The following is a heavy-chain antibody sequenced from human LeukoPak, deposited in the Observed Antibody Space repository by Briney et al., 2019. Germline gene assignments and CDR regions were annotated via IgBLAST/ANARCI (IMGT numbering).Heavy chain of an antibody. J-gene: IGHJ5*02. CDR1: GYTFTSYD. Sequence: ASVKVSCKASGYTFTSYDINWVRQATGQGLEWMGWMNPNSGNTGYAQKFQGRVTMTRNTSISTAYMELSSLRSEDTAVHYCARYSGSLYNWFDPWGQGTLVTVSS. V-gene: IGHV1-8*01. D-gene: IGHD1-26*01. CDR2: MNPNSGNT. CDR3: ARYSGSLYNWFDP.